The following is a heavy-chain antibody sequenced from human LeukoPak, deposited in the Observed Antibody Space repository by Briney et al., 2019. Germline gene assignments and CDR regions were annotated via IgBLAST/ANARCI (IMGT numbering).Heavy chain of an antibody. Sequence: PSETLSLTCTVSGGSISSYYWSWIRQPPGKGLEWIGYIYYSGSTNYNPSLKSRVTISVDTSKNQFSLKLSSVTAADTAVYYCGRRHVECSRSWDPYYFDYWGQGTLVTVS. CDR1: GGSISSYY. CDR3: GRRHVECSRSWDPYYFDY. V-gene: IGHV4-59*01. D-gene: IGHD6-6*01. CDR2: IYYSGST. J-gene: IGHJ4*02.